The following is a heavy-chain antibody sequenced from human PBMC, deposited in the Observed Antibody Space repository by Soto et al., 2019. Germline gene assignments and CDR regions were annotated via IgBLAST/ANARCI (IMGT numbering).Heavy chain of an antibody. CDR1: GFTFSSYW. Sequence: PGGSLRLSCAASGFTFSSYWMHWVRQAPGKGLVWVSRINSDGSSTSYADSVKGRFTISRDNAKNTLYLQMNSLRAEDTAVYYCARGLRFYPLRVYYSYYMHVWGTGTTVTVSS. CDR2: INSDGSST. V-gene: IGHV3-74*01. CDR3: ARGLRFYPLRVYYSYYMHV. J-gene: IGHJ6*03. D-gene: IGHD3-3*01.